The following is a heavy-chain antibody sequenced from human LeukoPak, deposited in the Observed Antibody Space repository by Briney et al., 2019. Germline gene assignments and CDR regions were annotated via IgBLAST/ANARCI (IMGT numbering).Heavy chain of an antibody. CDR3: AMGDSSGWYFYY. CDR1: GFTFSNFA. D-gene: IGHD6-19*01. Sequence: PGGSLRLSCAASGFTFSNFAMGWVRQAPGKGLEWVSSISGGGGTTYYADSVKGRFSISRDNAKNSLFLQMNSLRVEDTALYFCAMGDSSGWYFYYWGQGTLVTVSS. CDR2: ISGGGGTT. V-gene: IGHV3-23*01. J-gene: IGHJ4*02.